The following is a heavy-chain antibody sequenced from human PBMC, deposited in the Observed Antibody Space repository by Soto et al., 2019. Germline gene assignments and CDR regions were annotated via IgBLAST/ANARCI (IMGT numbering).Heavy chain of an antibody. V-gene: IGHV1-18*01. CDR2: ISAYNGNT. D-gene: IGHD3-3*01. J-gene: IGHJ6*02. Sequence: ASVKVSCKASGYTFTSYGISWVRQAPGQGLEWMGWISAYNGNTNYAQKLQGRVTMTTDTSTSTAYMELRSLRSDDTAVYYCAGRVFWGGYFYGMDVWGQGTTVTVPS. CDR3: AGRVFWGGYFYGMDV. CDR1: GYTFTSYG.